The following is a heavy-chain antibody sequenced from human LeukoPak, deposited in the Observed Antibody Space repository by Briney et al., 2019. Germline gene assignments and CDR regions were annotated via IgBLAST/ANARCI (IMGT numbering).Heavy chain of an antibody. V-gene: IGHV3-7*01. J-gene: IGHJ4*02. CDR3: ARPPNYDILTAFDY. D-gene: IGHD3-9*01. CDR1: GFTFSSYW. Sequence: PGGSLRLSCAASGFTFSSYWMSWVRQAPGKGLEGVANIKQDGSEKYYVDSVKGRFTISRDNAKNSLYLQMNSLRAEDTAVYYCARPPNYDILTAFDYWGQGTLVTVSS. CDR2: IKQDGSEK.